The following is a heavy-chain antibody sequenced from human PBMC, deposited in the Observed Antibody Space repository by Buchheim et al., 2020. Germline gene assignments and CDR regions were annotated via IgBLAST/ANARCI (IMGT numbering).Heavy chain of an antibody. V-gene: IGHV3-21*01. CDR1: GFTFSSYS. J-gene: IGHJ3*02. D-gene: IGHD6-19*01. CDR3: ARFRRADSSGWYLYDAFDI. CDR2: ISSSSSYI. Sequence: EVQLVESGGGLVKPGGSLRLSCAASGFTFSSYSMNWVRQAPGKGLEWVSSISSSSSYIYYADSVKGRFTIPRDNAKKPLYLQMNSRRAEDTAVYYCARFRRADSSGWYLYDAFDIWGQGT.